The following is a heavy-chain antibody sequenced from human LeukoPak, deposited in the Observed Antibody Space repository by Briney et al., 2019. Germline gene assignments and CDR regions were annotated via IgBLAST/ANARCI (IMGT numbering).Heavy chain of an antibody. J-gene: IGHJ4*02. V-gene: IGHV4-39*07. CDR2: IYYSGST. CDR3: ARDPGGYSGYALDY. D-gene: IGHD5-12*01. Sequence: XXXCTXXGGSXSXXSYDWGXXRQPXGKXXEWXGSIYYSGSTYYNPSLKSRVTISVDTSKNQFSLKLSSVTAADTAVYYCARDPGGYSGYALDYWGQGTLVTVSS. CDR1: GGSXSXXSYD.